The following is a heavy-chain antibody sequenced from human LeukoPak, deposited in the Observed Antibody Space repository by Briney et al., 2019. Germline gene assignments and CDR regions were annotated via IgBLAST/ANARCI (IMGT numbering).Heavy chain of an antibody. J-gene: IGHJ4*02. CDR2: IRSKVNNYAT. D-gene: IGHD3-22*01. Sequence: GGSLRLSCAASGFTFSGSAMHWVRQASGKGLKWVGRIRSKVNNYATAYAASVKGRFTISRDESKNTAYLQMNSLKTEDTAVYYCTRRSGDDSRGYYDYWGQGTLVTVSS. CDR3: TRRSGDDSRGYYDY. CDR1: GFTFSGSA. V-gene: IGHV3-73*01.